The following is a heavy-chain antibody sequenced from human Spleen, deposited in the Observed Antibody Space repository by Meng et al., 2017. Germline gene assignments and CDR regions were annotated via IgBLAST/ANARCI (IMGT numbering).Heavy chain of an antibody. CDR1: GGSISSDNW. CDR2: IYHSGST. V-gene: IGHV4-4*02. Sequence: VQVEESGPGLVKPSGTLSLTCAVSGGSISSDNWWSWVRQPPGKGLEWIGEIYHSGSTNYNPSLKSRITISVDKPKNQFSLTLSSVTAADTAVYYCTKNDFYCLGYWGQGTLVTVSS. CDR3: TKNDFYCLGY. J-gene: IGHJ4*02. D-gene: IGHD2-21*01.